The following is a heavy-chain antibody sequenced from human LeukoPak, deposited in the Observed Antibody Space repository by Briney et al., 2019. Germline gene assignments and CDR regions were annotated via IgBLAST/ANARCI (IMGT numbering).Heavy chain of an antibody. D-gene: IGHD2-21*02. J-gene: IGHJ4*02. CDR2: ISSSSSTI. CDR3: ARAQTYGDSRLLLDY. Sequence: GGSLRLSCAGSDFSFITYAMSWVRQAPGKGLEWVSYISSSSSTIYYADSVKGRFTISRDNAKNSPYLQMNSLRVEDTALYYCARAQTYGDSRLLLDYWGQGTLVTVSS. V-gene: IGHV3-48*01. CDR1: DFSFITYA.